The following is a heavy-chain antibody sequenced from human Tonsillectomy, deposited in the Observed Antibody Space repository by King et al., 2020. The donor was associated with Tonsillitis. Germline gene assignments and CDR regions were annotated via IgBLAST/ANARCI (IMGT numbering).Heavy chain of an antibody. CDR3: ARGSPETYCSRTSCFANPWFDP. CDR2: IYTTGST. CDR1: GGSISIGRYY. Sequence: VQLQESGPGLVKPSQTLSLTFTVSGGSISIGRYYRSWIRQPAGEGLEWIVRIYTTGSTNYNPSLKSRGNISVDTSKNQFSLKLSSVTAADTAVYYCARGSPETYCSRTSCFANPWFDPWGQGTLVTVSS. J-gene: IGHJ5*02. D-gene: IGHD2-2*01. V-gene: IGHV4-61*02.